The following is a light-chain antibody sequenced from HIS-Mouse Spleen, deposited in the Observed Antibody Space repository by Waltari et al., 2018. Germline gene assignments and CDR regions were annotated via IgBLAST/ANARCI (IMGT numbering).Light chain of an antibody. V-gene: IGLV2-23*01. CDR1: SGDVGSYNL. Sequence: QSALTQPASVSGSPGQSITISCPGTSGDVGSYNLVPWYQQHPGKAPKLMIYEGSKRPSGVSNRFSGSKSGNTASLTISGLQAEDEADYYCCSYAGSSTWVFGGGTKLTVL. J-gene: IGLJ3*02. CDR2: EGS. CDR3: CSYAGSSTWV.